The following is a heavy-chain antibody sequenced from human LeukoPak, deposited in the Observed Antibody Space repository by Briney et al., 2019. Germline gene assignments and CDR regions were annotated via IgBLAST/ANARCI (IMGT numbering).Heavy chain of an antibody. CDR3: ARVYYYGMDV. J-gene: IGHJ6*02. CDR1: GFTFSSYE. V-gene: IGHV3-48*03. CDR2: ISSSGSTI. Sequence: GGSLRLSCAASGFTFSSYEMNWVRQAPGKGLEWVSYISSSGSTIYYADSVKGRFTISRDNAKNSLYLQMNSLRAEDTAVYYCARVYYYGMDVWGQGTLVTVSS.